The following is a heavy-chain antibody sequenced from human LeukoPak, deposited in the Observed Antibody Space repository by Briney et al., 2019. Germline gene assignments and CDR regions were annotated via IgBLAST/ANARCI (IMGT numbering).Heavy chain of an antibody. D-gene: IGHD7-27*01. J-gene: IGHJ4*02. Sequence: GGSLRLSCAASGLTFTTYWMHWVRQAPGKGLVWVSRIQSDGSATGYAASVKGRFTISRDNARNTLYLQMNSLRAEDTAVYYCAKVLSGGQDYWGQGTLVTVFS. CDR3: AKVLSGGQDY. V-gene: IGHV3-74*01. CDR1: GLTFTTYW. CDR2: IQSDGSAT.